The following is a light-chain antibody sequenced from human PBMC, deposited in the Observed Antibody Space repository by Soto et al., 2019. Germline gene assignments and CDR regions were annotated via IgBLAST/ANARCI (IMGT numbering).Light chain of an antibody. J-gene: IGLJ2*01. Sequence: QSVLTQPPSVSGTPGQRITISCSGSSSNIGNNYVYWYQQLPETAPKLLVYRNSQRPSGVPDRFSESKSGTSASLAISGLRSEDEADYHCAAWDDSLSGLVFGGGTKVTVL. V-gene: IGLV1-47*01. CDR3: AAWDDSLSGLV. CDR1: SSNIGNNY. CDR2: RNS.